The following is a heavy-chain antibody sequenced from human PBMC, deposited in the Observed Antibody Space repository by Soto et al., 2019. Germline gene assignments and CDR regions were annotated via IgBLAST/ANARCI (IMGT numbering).Heavy chain of an antibody. CDR2: ISSSGSAI. J-gene: IGHJ4*02. Sequence: QPVGSLRLSCAASGFTFSTYEMNWVRQAPGKGLEWVSYISSSGSAIYYADSVKGRFTISRDNAKNSLYLQMNSLRAEDTAVYYCARGGRFLEWLLFFDYWGQGTLVTVSS. V-gene: IGHV3-48*03. CDR3: ARGGRFLEWLLFFDY. D-gene: IGHD3-3*01. CDR1: GFTFSTYE.